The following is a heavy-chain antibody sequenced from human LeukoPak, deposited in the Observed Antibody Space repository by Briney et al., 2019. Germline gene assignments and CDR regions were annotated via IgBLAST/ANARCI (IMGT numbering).Heavy chain of an antibody. CDR3: ANYYMDV. J-gene: IGHJ6*03. CDR2: IRYDGSNK. CDR1: GFTVSSNY. V-gene: IGHV3-30*02. Sequence: GGSLRLSCAASGFTVSSNYMSWVRQAPGKGLEWVAFIRYDGSNKYYADSVKGRFTISRDNSKNTLYLQMNSLRAEDTAVYYCANYYMDVWGKGTTVTVSS.